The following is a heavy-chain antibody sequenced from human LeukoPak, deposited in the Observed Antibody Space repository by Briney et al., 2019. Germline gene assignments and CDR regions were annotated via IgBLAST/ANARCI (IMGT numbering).Heavy chain of an antibody. J-gene: IGHJ4*02. CDR3: ARHQRGNSDAFDI. CDR1: GGSISSYF. D-gene: IGHD4-23*01. V-gene: IGHV4-59*01. CDR2: IYYSGST. Sequence: SETLSLTCTVSGGSISSYFWSWIRQPPGKGLEWIGYIYYSGSTNYNPSLKSRVTISVDTSKNHFSLKLSSVTAADTAVYYCARHQRGNSDAFDIWGQGTLVTVSS.